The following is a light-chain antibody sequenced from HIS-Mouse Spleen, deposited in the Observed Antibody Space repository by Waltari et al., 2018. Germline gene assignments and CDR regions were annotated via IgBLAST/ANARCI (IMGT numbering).Light chain of an antibody. CDR2: AAS. CDR3: QQYYSYPYT. J-gene: IGKJ2*01. Sequence: AIRMTQSPSSLSASNGDRVTIPCRARQGISSYLAWYQQKPGKAPKLLIDAASNLQSGAPSRFSGSGSGTDFTLTISCLQSEDFATYYCQQYYSYPYTFGQGTKLEIK. CDR1: QGISSY. V-gene: IGKV1-8*01.